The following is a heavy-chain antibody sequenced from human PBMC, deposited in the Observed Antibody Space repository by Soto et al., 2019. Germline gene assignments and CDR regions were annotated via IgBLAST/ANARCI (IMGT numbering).Heavy chain of an antibody. CDR1: GYTFTSYG. V-gene: IGHV1-18*01. D-gene: IGHD6-19*01. Sequence: GASVKLSCKASGYTFTSYGISWVRQAPGQGLEWMGWISAYNGNTNYAQKLQGRVTMTTDTSTSTAYMELRSLRSDDTAVYYCARDPGSGWYRYIWDYWGQGTLVTVSS. J-gene: IGHJ4*02. CDR2: ISAYNGNT. CDR3: ARDPGSGWYRYIWDY.